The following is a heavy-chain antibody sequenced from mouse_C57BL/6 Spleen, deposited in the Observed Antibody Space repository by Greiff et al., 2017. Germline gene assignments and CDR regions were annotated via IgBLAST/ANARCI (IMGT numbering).Heavy chain of an antibody. Sequence: EVQRVESGGGLVQPGGSLSLSCAASGFTFTDYYMSWVRQPPGKALEWLGFIRNKANGYTTEYTASVKGRFTISRDNSQSILYLQMNALRAEDSAAYACSRFSPYCYGSGYDYWGQGTTVTVSA. J-gene: IGHJ2*01. CDR2: IRNKANGYTT. CDR1: GFTFTDYY. D-gene: IGHD1-1*01. V-gene: IGHV7-3*01. CDR3: SRFSPYCYGSGYDY.